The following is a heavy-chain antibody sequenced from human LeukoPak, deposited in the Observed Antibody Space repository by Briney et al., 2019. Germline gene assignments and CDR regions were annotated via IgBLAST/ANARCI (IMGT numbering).Heavy chain of an antibody. CDR2: ISSSSSYI. CDR3: ARGGLPRYYFDY. Sequence: GSLRLSCAASGFTFSSYSMNWVRQAPGKGLEWVSSISSSSSYIYYADSVKGRFTISRDNAKNSLYPQMNSLRAEDTAVYYCARGGLPRYYFDYWGQGTLVTVSS. CDR1: GFTFSSYS. D-gene: IGHD3/OR15-3a*01. V-gene: IGHV3-21*01. J-gene: IGHJ4*02.